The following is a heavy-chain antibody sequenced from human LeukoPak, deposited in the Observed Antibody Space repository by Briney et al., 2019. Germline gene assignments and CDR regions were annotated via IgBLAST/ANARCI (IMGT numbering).Heavy chain of an antibody. Sequence: ASVKVSCKASGYTFTSYDINWVRQATGQGLEWMGWMNPNSGNTGYAQRFQGRVTMTRNTSISTAYMELSSLRSEDTAVYYCARDEGRVQLWSFDYWGQGTLVTVSS. D-gene: IGHD5-18*01. CDR1: GYTFTSYD. CDR2: MNPNSGNT. V-gene: IGHV1-8*01. CDR3: ARDEGRVQLWSFDY. J-gene: IGHJ4*02.